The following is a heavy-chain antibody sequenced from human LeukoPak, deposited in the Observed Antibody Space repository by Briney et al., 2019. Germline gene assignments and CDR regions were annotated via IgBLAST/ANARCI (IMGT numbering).Heavy chain of an antibody. V-gene: IGHV4-34*01. CDR2: INHSGST. CDR3: ARALQVGRWFGGNWFDP. Sequence: PPETLSLTCAVYGGSFSGYYWSWIRQPPGKGLEWIGEINHSGSTNYNPSLKSRVTISVDTSKNQFSLKLSSVTAADTAVYYCARALQVGRWFGGNWFDPWGQGTLVTVSS. CDR1: GGSFSGYY. J-gene: IGHJ5*02. D-gene: IGHD3-10*01.